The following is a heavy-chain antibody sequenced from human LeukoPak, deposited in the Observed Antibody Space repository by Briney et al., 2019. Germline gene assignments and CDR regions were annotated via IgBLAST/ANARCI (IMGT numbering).Heavy chain of an antibody. CDR2: IYTSGST. CDR1: GGSISSYY. J-gene: IGHJ3*02. Sequence: PSETLSLTCTVSGGSISSYYWSWIRQPAGKGLEWIGRIYTSGSTNYNPSLKSRVTMSVDTSKNQFSLKLSSVTAADTAVYYCALQYYDILTGYLDAFDIWGQGTMVTVSS. CDR3: ALQYYDILTGYLDAFDI. V-gene: IGHV4-4*07. D-gene: IGHD3-9*01.